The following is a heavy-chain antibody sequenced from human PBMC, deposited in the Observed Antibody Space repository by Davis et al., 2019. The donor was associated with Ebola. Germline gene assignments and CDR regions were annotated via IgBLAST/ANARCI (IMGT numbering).Heavy chain of an antibody. CDR1: GGSFSDYF. J-gene: IGHJ4*02. CDR3: ARGSYYYDSSGYYYGGNFDY. V-gene: IGHV4-34*01. CDR2: ISHHNGDT. D-gene: IGHD3-22*01. Sequence: MPSETLSLTCAVYGGSFSDYFWSWIRQPPEKGLEWIGEISHHNGDTNYNPSLRSRVAISVDSSKNQFSLEISSVTAADTAVYYCARGSYYYDSSGYYYGGNFDYWGQGTLVTVSS.